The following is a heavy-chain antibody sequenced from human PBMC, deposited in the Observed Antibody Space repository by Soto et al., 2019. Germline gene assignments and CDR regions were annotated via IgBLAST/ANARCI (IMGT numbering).Heavy chain of an antibody. D-gene: IGHD1-7*01. CDR2: IYRTGST. J-gene: IGHJ4*02. Sequence: SETLSLTCAVSGGSFTSNNWWTWVRQPPGQGLEWIGEIYRTGSTNYNPSFKSRVTISLDKSENQFSLKVTSLTAADTAVYYCASRDPGTSVDYWGQGTWVTSPQ. CDR1: GGSFTSNNW. CDR3: ASRDPGTSVDY. V-gene: IGHV4-4*02.